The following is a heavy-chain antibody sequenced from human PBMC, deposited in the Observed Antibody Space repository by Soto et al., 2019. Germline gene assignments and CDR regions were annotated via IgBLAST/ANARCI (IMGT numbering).Heavy chain of an antibody. CDR2: ISWNSGSI. J-gene: IGHJ4*02. D-gene: IGHD2-15*01. V-gene: IGHV3-9*01. CDR3: VVADY. CDR1: GFTFDDYA. Sequence: EVQLVESGGGLVQPGRSLRLSCAASGFTFDDYAMHWVRQAPGKGLEWVSGISWNSGSIGYADSVKGRFTISRDNAKNSLYLQMNSLRAEDTALYYCVVADYWGQGTLVTVS.